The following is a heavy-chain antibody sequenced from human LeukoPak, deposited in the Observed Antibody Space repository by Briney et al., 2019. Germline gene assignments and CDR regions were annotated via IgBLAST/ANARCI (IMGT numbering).Heavy chain of an antibody. CDR3: AKALRPRASIAVAGG. CDR1: GFTFSSYG. V-gene: IGHV3-30*18. Sequence: GGSLRLSCAASGFTFSSYGMHWVRQAPGKGLEWVAVISYDGSNKYYADPVKGRFTISRDNSKNTLYLQMNSLRAEDTAVYYCAKALRPRASIAVAGGWGQGTLVTVSS. D-gene: IGHD6-19*01. J-gene: IGHJ4*02. CDR2: ISYDGSNK.